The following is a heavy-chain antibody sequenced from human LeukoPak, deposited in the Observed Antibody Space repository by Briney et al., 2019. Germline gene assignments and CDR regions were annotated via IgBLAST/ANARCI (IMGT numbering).Heavy chain of an antibody. J-gene: IGHJ4*02. CDR1: GGSFCTYG. CDR3: ARGRGSYFEDFDY. CDR2: IIPIFPTP. V-gene: IGHV1-69*05. D-gene: IGHD1-26*01. Sequence: ASVKVSCKASGGSFCTYGITWVRQAPGQGLEWMGRIIPIFPTPNYAQKFQGRVTITTDESTSTAYMELSSLRSDDTAVYYCARGRGSYFEDFDYGGQGTLVTVSS.